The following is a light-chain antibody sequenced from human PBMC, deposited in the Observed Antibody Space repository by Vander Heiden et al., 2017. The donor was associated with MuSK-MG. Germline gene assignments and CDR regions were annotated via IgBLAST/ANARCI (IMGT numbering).Light chain of an antibody. CDR1: QGIGSS. V-gene: IGKV1-9*01. Sequence: DIQLTQSASFLSASVGDRVTITCRASQGIGSSLAWYQQKPGKAPKLLIYAAATLQRGVTSRFSGSGSGTEFNLTISSLQPEDFATYYCQQLNSYYPRLTFGSGTKVEIK. CDR3: QQLNSYYPRLT. CDR2: AAA. J-gene: IGKJ4*01.